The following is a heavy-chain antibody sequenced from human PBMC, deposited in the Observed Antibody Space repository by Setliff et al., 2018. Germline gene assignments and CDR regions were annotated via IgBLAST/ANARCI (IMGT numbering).Heavy chain of an antibody. CDR3: ARTTHYDFWSGYLY. V-gene: IGHV4-34*01. D-gene: IGHD3-3*01. CDR2: THHSGGT. CDR1: GGSFSGYY. J-gene: IGHJ4*02. Sequence: SETLSLTCAVSGGSFSGYYWSWIRQRPGKGLEWIGETHHSGGTSYNPSLKSRVTISIDTSKNQFSLNLNSVTAADTAVYFCARTTHYDFWSGYLYWGQGTLVTVSS.